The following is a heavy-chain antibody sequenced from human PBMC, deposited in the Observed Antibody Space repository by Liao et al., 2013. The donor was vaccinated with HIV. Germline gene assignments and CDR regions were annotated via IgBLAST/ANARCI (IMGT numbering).Heavy chain of an antibody. CDR1: GASISSGSYY. J-gene: IGHJ5*02. V-gene: IGHV4-61*02. CDR2: IYSSGST. Sequence: QVQLQESGPGLVKPSQTLSLTCSVSGASISSGSYYWTWIRQPAGKGLEWIGRIYSSGSTDYNPSLNSRVTMSLDTSSSQFSLNLTSVTAADTAVYYCARGLENHGFFLSWGQGALVTVSS. D-gene: IGHD1-1*01. CDR3: ARGLENHGFFLS.